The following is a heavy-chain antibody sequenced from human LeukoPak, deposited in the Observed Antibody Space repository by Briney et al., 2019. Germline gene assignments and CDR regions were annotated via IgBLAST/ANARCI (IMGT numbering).Heavy chain of an antibody. V-gene: IGHV3-30-3*01. CDR3: ARGRGSYLTPFDY. Sequence: GGSLRLSCAASGFTFSSYAMHWVRQAPGKGLEWVAVISYDGSNKYYADSVKGRFTISRDNSKNTLYLQMNSLRAEDTAVYYCARGRGSYLTPFDYWGQGTLVTVSS. J-gene: IGHJ4*02. CDR1: GFTFSSYA. D-gene: IGHD1-26*01. CDR2: ISYDGSNK.